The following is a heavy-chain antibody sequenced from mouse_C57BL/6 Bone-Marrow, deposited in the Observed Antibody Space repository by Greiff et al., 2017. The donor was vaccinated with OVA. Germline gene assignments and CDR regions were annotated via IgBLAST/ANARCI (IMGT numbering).Heavy chain of an antibody. V-gene: IGHV1-64*01. D-gene: IGHD1-1*01. Sequence: VQLQQPGAELVKPGASVKLSCKASGYTFTSYWMHWVKQRPGQGLEWIGMIHPNSGSTNYNEKFKSKATLTVDKSSSTAYMQLSSLTSEDSAVYYCARIYYYGSSRDYFDYWGQGTTLTVSS. CDR1: GYTFTSYW. CDR2: IHPNSGST. J-gene: IGHJ2*01. CDR3: ARIYYYGSSRDYFDY.